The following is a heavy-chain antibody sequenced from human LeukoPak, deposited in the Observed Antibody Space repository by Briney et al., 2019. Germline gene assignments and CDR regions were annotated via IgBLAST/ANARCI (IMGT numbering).Heavy chain of an antibody. D-gene: IGHD2-2*01. V-gene: IGHV1-2*02. Sequence: ASAKVSCKASGYTFTDYYMHWVRQAPGQGLEWMGWINPNSGGTNYAQKFQGRVTMTRDTSISTAYMELSRLRSDDTAVYYCARGGTDIVVVPAAIEIDYWGQGTLVTVSS. CDR1: GYTFTDYY. J-gene: IGHJ4*02. CDR3: ARGGTDIVVVPAAIEIDY. CDR2: INPNSGGT.